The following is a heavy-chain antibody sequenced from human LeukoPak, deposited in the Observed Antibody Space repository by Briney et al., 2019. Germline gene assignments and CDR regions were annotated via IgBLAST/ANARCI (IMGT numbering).Heavy chain of an antibody. V-gene: IGHV3-53*01. CDR1: GFTIATKY. J-gene: IGHJ2*01. D-gene: IGHD3-10*01. Sequence: RGSRSLSCAASGFTIATKYMNWVRQAPGKGLEWVSIIYSGATTYYADSVRGRFTISRDTSKNTVSLQMNSLRAKDTAVYFCARLGDHYHWNLALWGR. CDR3: ARLGDHYHWNLAL. CDR2: IYSGATT.